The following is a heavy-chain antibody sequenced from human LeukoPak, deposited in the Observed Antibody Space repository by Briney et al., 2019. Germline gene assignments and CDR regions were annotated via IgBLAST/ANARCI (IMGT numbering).Heavy chain of an antibody. Sequence: GGSLRLSCTASGFTFSSHAMSWVRQAAGKRLEWVSSISASGGTTFHSGSVKGRFTISRDNSKKVLYLQMNGLRVEDTATYYCAKDYCSSAICPADYWGQGTQVTVSS. D-gene: IGHD6-19*01. V-gene: IGHV3-23*01. CDR3: AKDYCSSAICPADY. CDR1: GFTFSSHA. CDR2: ISASGGTT. J-gene: IGHJ4*02.